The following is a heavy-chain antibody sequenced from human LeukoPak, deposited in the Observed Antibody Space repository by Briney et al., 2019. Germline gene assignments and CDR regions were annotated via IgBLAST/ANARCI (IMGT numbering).Heavy chain of an antibody. CDR1: GYSFTSFG. D-gene: IGHD3-22*01. Sequence: ASVKVSCKASGYSFTSFGITWVRQAPGQGLEWMGWINPNSGGTNYAQKFQGRVTMTRDTSISTAYMELSRLRFDDTAAYYCATSYYFDSSGYYGCDSWGQGTLVTVSS. CDR3: ATSYYFDSSGYYGCDS. J-gene: IGHJ5*01. CDR2: INPNSGGT. V-gene: IGHV1-2*02.